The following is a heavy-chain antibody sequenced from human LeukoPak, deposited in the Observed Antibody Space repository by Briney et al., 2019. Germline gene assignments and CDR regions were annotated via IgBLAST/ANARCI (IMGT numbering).Heavy chain of an antibody. CDR1: GGSISSYY. CDR3: ARDVWGGYFDY. D-gene: IGHD3-16*01. V-gene: IGHV4-59*01. J-gene: IGHJ4*02. CDR2: IYYSGST. Sequence: SETLSLTCTVSGGSISSYYWSWIRQPPGKGLEWIGYIYYSGSTNYNPSPKSRVTISVDTSKNQFSLKLSSVTAADTAVYYCARDVWGGYFDYWGQGTLVTVSS.